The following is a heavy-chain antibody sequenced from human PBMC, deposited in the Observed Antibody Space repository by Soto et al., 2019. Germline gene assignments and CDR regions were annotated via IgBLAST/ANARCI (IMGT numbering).Heavy chain of an antibody. J-gene: IGHJ4*02. Sequence: PGGSLRLSCAASGFTLRNSRMSWVRQAPGKGLEWVANIKQDGSDTYYVDSVKGRFTISRDNAKNSLYLQMNSLRDEDTAVYYCATDLGTTMARHWGQGTLVTVSS. CDR1: GFTLRNSR. D-gene: IGHD1-1*01. CDR2: IKQDGSDT. V-gene: IGHV3-7*04. CDR3: ATDLGTTMARH.